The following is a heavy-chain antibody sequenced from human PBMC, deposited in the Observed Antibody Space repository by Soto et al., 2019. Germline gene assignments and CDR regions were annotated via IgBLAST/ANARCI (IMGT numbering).Heavy chain of an antibody. Sequence: QVQLQQWGAGLLKPSETLSLTCAVYGGSFSGYYWSWIRQPPGKGLEWIGEINHSGSTNYNPSLKSRVTRSVDTSKDQFSRKLSSVTAADTAVYYCERAIAAAGRYYYYGMDVWCQGTTVTVSS. J-gene: IGHJ6*02. CDR1: GGSFSGYY. CDR2: INHSGST. CDR3: ERAIAAAGRYYYYGMDV. D-gene: IGHD6-13*01. V-gene: IGHV4-34*01.